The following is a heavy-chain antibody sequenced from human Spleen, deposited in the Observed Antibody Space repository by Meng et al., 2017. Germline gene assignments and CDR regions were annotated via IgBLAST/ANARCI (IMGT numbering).Heavy chain of an antibody. Sequence: QVPLQQWGAGLLKPSETLSLTCAVYGGSFSGYYWSWIRQPPGKGLEWIGEINHSGSTNYNPSLKSRVTISVDTSKNQFSLKLSSVTAADTAVYYCARGGDIVATITLDYWGQGTLVTVSS. V-gene: IGHV4-34*01. CDR3: ARGGDIVATITLDY. CDR2: INHSGST. J-gene: IGHJ4*02. CDR1: GGSFSGYY. D-gene: IGHD5-12*01.